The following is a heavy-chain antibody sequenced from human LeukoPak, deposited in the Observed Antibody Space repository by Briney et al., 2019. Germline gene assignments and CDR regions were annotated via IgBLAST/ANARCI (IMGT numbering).Heavy chain of an antibody. Sequence: ASVKVSCKASGGTFTGYYMHWVRQAPGQGLEWMGWINPNSGGTNYAQKFQGRVTMTRDTSISTAYMELSRLRSDDTAVYYCARSLSKLVDYFDYWGQGTLVTVSS. V-gene: IGHV1-2*02. J-gene: IGHJ4*02. CDR1: GGTFTGYY. CDR3: ARSLSKLVDYFDY. D-gene: IGHD6-13*01. CDR2: INPNSGGT.